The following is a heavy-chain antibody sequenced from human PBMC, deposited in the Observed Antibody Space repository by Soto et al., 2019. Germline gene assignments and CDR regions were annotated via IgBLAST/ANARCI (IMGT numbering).Heavy chain of an antibody. J-gene: IGHJ4*02. CDR2: ISYDGSNK. D-gene: IGHD2-15*01. V-gene: IGHV3-30*18. Sequence: QVQLVESGGGVVQPGRSLRLSCAASRFTFSTYGMHWVRQAPGKGLEWVAVISYDGSNKYYADSVKGRFTISRDNSKNTLYLQRSSLTAEDPTVYYCAKDEARCSGGSCYYFDYWGQGTLVTVSS. CDR3: AKDEARCSGGSCYYFDY. CDR1: RFTFSTYG.